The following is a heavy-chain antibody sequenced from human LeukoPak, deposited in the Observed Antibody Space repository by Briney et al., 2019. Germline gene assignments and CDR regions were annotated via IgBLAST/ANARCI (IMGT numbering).Heavy chain of an antibody. CDR2: IYTSGST. V-gene: IGHV4-61*02. J-gene: IGHJ6*03. Sequence: SETLSLTCTVSGGSISSGSYYWSWIRQPAGKGLEWIGRIYTSGSTNYNPSLKSRVTISVDTSKNQFSLKLSSVTAADTAVYYCASEGRYYYDSSGYNPSSYYYYYYMDVWGKGTTVTVSS. CDR1: GGSISSGSYY. CDR3: ASEGRYYYDSSGYNPSSYYYYYYMDV. D-gene: IGHD3-22*01.